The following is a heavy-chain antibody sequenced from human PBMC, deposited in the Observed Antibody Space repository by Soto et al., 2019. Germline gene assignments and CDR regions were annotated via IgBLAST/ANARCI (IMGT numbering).Heavy chain of an antibody. J-gene: IGHJ6*02. D-gene: IGHD6-6*01. Sequence: GGSLRLSCVASGFTFNKYWMHWVRQAPGKGLVWVSRITDDGRNTLYADSVRGRFTISRDNAKNTSYLQMNSLTVEDTGVYFCAKIDVASAARLSHYYYYAMDVWGQGTTVTVSS. V-gene: IGHV3-74*01. CDR3: AKIDVASAARLSHYYYYAMDV. CDR1: GFTFNKYW. CDR2: ITDDGRNT.